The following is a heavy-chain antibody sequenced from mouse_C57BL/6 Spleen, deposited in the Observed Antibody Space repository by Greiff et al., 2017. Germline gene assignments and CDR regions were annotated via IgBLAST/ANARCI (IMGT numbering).Heavy chain of an antibody. J-gene: IGHJ2*01. CDR2: IHPNSGST. CDR3: ARSEWDY. Sequence: QVQLQQSGAELVKPGASVKLSCTASGYTFTSYWMPWVKQRPGPGLEWIGMIHPNSGSTNYNEKFKSKAKLTVDKSSSTAYMQLSSLTSEDSAVYSCARSEWDYWGQGTTLTVSS. V-gene: IGHV1-64*01. CDR1: GYTFTSYW. D-gene: IGHD1-3*01.